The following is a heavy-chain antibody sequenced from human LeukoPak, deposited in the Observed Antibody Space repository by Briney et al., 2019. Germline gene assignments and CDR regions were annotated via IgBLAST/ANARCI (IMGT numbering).Heavy chain of an antibody. V-gene: IGHV3-23*01. J-gene: IGHJ4*02. CDR1: GFTFSTYA. CDR2: ISGSGGST. D-gene: IGHD1-26*01. CDR3: AKVGVTGWYFDY. Sequence: PGGSLRLSCAASGFTFSTYAMSWVRQAPGTGLEWVSGISGSGGSTYYADSLKGRFTISRDNSKNTLYLQVNSLSAEDTAVYYCAKVGVTGWYFDYWGQGALVTVSS.